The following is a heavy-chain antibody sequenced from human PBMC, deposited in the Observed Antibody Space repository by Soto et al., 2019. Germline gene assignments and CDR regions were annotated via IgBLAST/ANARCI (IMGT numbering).Heavy chain of an antibody. CDR2: IYSGGST. CDR1: GFTVSSNY. J-gene: IGHJ3*02. D-gene: IGHD7-27*01. CDR3: ARDLGPRAFDI. V-gene: IGHV3-66*01. Sequence: EVQLVESGGGLVQPGGSLRLSCAASGFTVSSNYMSWVRQAPGKGLEWVSVIYSGGSTYYADSVKGRFTISRDNPKNTLYLQMNSLRAEDTAVYYCARDLGPRAFDIWGQGTMVTVSS.